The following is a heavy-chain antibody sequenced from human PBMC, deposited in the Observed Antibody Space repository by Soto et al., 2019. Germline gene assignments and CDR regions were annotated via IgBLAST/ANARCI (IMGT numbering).Heavy chain of an antibody. Sequence: QVQLQQWGAGLLKPSETLSLTCGVYGGSFSGYYWTWIRQPPGKGLEWIGEITPSGSTNYNPSLKSRVSMSIDTSQTQFSLKLTSVTAADTAVYYCARDWMKWGQGTLVTVSS. CDR3: ARDWMK. V-gene: IGHV4-34*02. J-gene: IGHJ4*02. CDR1: GGSFSGYY. CDR2: ITPSGST. D-gene: IGHD2-2*03.